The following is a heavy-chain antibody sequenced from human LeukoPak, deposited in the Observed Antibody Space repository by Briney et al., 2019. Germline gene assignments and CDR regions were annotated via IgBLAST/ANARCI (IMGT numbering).Heavy chain of an antibody. Sequence: GGSLRLSCAASGFTFSSYAMHWARQAPGKGLEWVAVISYDGSNKYYADSVKGRFTISRDNSKNTLYLQMNSLRAEDTAVYYCARAYYDFWSGYYYGMDVWGQGTTVTVSS. CDR2: ISYDGSNK. CDR1: GFTFSSYA. D-gene: IGHD3-3*01. CDR3: ARAYYDFWSGYYYGMDV. J-gene: IGHJ6*02. V-gene: IGHV3-30-3*01.